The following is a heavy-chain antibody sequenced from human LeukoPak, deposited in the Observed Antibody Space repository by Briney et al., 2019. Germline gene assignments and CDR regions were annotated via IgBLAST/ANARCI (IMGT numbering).Heavy chain of an antibody. J-gene: IGHJ5*02. D-gene: IGHD6-13*01. CDR1: GFTFSTYG. V-gene: IGHV3-23*01. Sequence: HPGGSLSLSCAASGFTFSTYGMSWVRQAPGKGLEWVSAISGNGGTTYYADSVKGRFTISRDNSKNSMYMQMNSLRAEDTAVYYCAKDRSTYTISWPNWFDPWGQGTLVTVSS. CDR3: AKDRSTYTISWPNWFDP. CDR2: ISGNGGTT.